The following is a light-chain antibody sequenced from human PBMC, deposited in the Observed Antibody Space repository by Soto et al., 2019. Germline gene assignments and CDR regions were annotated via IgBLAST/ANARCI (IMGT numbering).Light chain of an antibody. V-gene: IGKV4-1*01. CDR3: QQYYSAPIS. CDR1: QSFLNSSNNKNY. CDR2: SAS. Sequence: DGGMTQFPDSLAVSLGQRVTINRKSSQSFLNSSNNKNYLAWYQQKPGQPPKVIIYSASTRESGVPDRFSGSGSGTDFTLTISSLQAEDVVVYYCQQYYSAPISFGQGTRLAI. J-gene: IGKJ5*01.